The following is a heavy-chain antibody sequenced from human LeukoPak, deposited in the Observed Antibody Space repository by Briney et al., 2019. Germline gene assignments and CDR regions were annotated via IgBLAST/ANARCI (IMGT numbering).Heavy chain of an antibody. CDR3: ARGGGLDV. CDR2: INHNGNVN. V-gene: IGHV3-7*03. CDR1: GFTFSDYY. Sequence: GGSLRLSCAASGFTFSDYYMTWVRQAPGKGPEWVASINHNGNVNYYVDSVKGRFTISRDNAKNSLYLQMSNLRAEDTAVYFCARGGGLDVWGQGATVTVSS. D-gene: IGHD3-16*01. J-gene: IGHJ6*02.